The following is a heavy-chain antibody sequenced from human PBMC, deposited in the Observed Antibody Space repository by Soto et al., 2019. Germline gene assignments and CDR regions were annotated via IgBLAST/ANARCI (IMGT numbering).Heavy chain of an antibody. D-gene: IGHD6-13*01. V-gene: IGHV5-10-1*01. CDR3: VRRGYSSSSVDP. J-gene: IGHJ5*02. Sequence: GESLKISCKGSGYSFTSYWISWVRQMPGKGLEWMGRIDPSDSYTNYSPSFQGHVTISADKSISTAYLQWSSLKASDTAMYYCVRRGYSSSSVDPWGQGTLVTVSS. CDR1: GYSFTSYW. CDR2: IDPSDSYT.